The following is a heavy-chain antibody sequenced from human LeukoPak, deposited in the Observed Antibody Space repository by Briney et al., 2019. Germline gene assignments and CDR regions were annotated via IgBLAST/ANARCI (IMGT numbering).Heavy chain of an antibody. Sequence: GRSLRLSCAASGFTFSSYCMHWVRQAPGKGLEWVAVISYDGSNKYYADSVKGRFTISRDNSKNTLYLQMNSLRAEDTAVYYCAKTKWLAVAGTLGAFDIWGQGTMVTVSS. V-gene: IGHV3-30*18. CDR2: ISYDGSNK. J-gene: IGHJ3*02. CDR3: AKTKWLAVAGTLGAFDI. D-gene: IGHD6-19*01. CDR1: GFTFSSYC.